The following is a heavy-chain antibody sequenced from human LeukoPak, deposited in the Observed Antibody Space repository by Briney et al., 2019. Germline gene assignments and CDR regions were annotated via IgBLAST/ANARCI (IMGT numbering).Heavy chain of an antibody. J-gene: IGHJ4*02. CDR1: GFTFSSYW. CDR2: INSDGSST. CDR3: AKGTVNWYSSSWYVGNYFDY. D-gene: IGHD6-13*01. V-gene: IGHV3-74*01. Sequence: GGSLRLSCAASGFTFSSYWMHWVRQAPGKGLVWVSRINSDGSSTSYADSVKGRFTISRDNAKNTLYLQMNSLRAEDTAVYYCAKGTVNWYSSSWYVGNYFDYWGQGTLVTVSS.